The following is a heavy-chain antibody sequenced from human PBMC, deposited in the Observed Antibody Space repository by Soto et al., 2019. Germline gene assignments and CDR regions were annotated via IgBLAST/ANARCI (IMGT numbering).Heavy chain of an antibody. D-gene: IGHD3-16*01. CDR2: INHSGTT. J-gene: IGHJ4*02. V-gene: IGHV4-34*01. CDR3: ARGSDYTSSFDY. CDR1: GGSFSGYT. Sequence: QVQLQQWGAGLLKPSETLALTCAVYGGSFSGYTWIWIRQPPGKGLEWIGEINHSGTTNHNPSLQRRVIISVDTSKKQFSLRLTSVTAADTAVYYCARGSDYTSSFDYWGQGTLVTVSS.